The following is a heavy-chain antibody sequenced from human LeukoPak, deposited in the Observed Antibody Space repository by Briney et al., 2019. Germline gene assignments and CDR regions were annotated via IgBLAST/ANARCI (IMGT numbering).Heavy chain of an antibody. CDR3: ASEPMYYDLWSGYYQDY. J-gene: IGHJ4*02. CDR1: GGSIRRSTSHC. V-gene: IGHV4-39*01. D-gene: IGHD3-3*01. CDR2: IYYSGST. Sequence: SETLSLTCTVSGGSIRRSTSHCWGWIRQPPGKGLEWIGSIYYSGSTYYNPSLKSRVTISVDTSKNQFSLKLSSVTAADTAVYYCASEPMYYDLWSGYYQDYWGQGTLVTVSS.